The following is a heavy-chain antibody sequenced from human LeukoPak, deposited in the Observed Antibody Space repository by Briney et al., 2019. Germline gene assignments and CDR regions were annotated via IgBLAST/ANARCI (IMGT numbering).Heavy chain of an antibody. CDR1: GFTFSSYA. CDR3: AKAREVGGWEYFQH. CDR2: ISGSVRST. Sequence: GGSLRLSCAASGFTFSSYAMSWVRQAPGKGLEWVSAISGSVRSTYYADSVKGRFTISRDNSKNTLYLQMNSLRADDTAVYYCAKAREVGGWEYFQHWGQATLVTVSS. V-gene: IGHV3-23*01. J-gene: IGHJ1*01. D-gene: IGHD6-19*01.